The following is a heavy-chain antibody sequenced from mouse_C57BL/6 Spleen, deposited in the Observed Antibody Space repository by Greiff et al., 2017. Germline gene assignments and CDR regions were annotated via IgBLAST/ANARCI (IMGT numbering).Heavy chain of an antibody. CDR3: ASFTTVVATGYYAMDY. CDR1: GYTFTSYW. J-gene: IGHJ4*01. CDR2: IDPNSGGT. Sequence: QVQLQQPGAELVKPGASVKLSCKASGYTFTSYWMHWVKQRPGRGLEWIGRIDPNSGGTKYNEKFKSKATLTVVKPSSTAYMQLSSLTSEDSAVYYCASFTTVVATGYYAMDYWGQGTSVTVSS. V-gene: IGHV1-72*01. D-gene: IGHD1-1*01.